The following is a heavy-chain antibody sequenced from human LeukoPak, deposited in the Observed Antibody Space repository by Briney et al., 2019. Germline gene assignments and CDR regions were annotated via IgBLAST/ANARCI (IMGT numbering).Heavy chain of an antibody. V-gene: IGHV3-21*01. CDR1: GFTFSSYS. CDR3: ARDLRALDAFDI. J-gene: IGHJ3*02. CDR2: ISSSSSYI. Sequence: GSLRLSCAASGFTFSSYSMNWVRQAPGKGLEWVSSISSSSSYIYCADSVKGRFTISRDNAKNSLYLQMNSLRAEDTAVYYCARDLRALDAFDIWGQGTMVTVSS.